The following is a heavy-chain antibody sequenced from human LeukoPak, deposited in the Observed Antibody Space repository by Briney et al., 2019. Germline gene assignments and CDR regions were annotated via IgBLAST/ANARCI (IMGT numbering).Heavy chain of an antibody. CDR3: ARHRYSARYYDWDY. V-gene: IGHV4-39*01. J-gene: IGHJ4*02. CDR1: GGSISSRSYY. CDR2: IYYSGST. Sequence: PSETLSLTCTVSGGSISSRSYYWGWIRQPPGKGLEWIGSIYYSGSTYYNASLKSRVTISVDTSKKQFSLKLSSVTAADTAVYYCARHRYSARYYDWDYWGQGTLVTVSS. D-gene: IGHD1-26*01.